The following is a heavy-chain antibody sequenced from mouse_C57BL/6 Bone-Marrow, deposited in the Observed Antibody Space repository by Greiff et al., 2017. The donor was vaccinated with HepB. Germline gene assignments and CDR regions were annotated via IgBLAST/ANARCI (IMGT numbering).Heavy chain of an antibody. CDR3: ASDYDDDLDC. J-gene: IGHJ2*01. CDR1: GYTFTSYW. CDR2: IDPSDSYT. D-gene: IGHD2-4*01. V-gene: IGHV1-69*01. Sequence: QVQLLQPGAVLVMPGASVKLSCKASGYTFTSYWMHWVKQRPGQGLEWIGDIDPSDSYTNYNQKFKGKSTLTVDKSSSTDYMQMSSVTSEASAVYSCASDYDDDLDCWGRGTTLTVSS.